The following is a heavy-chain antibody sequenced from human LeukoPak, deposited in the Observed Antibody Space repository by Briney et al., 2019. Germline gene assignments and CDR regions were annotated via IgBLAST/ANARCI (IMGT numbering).Heavy chain of an antibody. V-gene: IGHV4-34*01. CDR2: INHSGST. J-gene: IGHJ4*02. CDR3: ARGDVWGSYRINYFDY. D-gene: IGHD3-16*02. CDR1: GGSFSGYY. Sequence: PSETLSLTCAVYGGSFSGYYWSWIRQPPGKGLEWIEEINHSGSTNYNPSLKSRVTISVDTSKNQFSLKLSSVTAADTAVYYCARGDVWGSYRINYFDYWGQGTLVTVSS.